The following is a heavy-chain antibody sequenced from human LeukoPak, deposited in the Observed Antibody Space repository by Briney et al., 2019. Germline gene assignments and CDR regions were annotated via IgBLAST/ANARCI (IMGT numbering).Heavy chain of an antibody. CDR3: ARGPSRFLEWLFKMELDY. CDR1: GFTFSSYW. V-gene: IGHV3-74*01. CDR2: INSDGGST. Sequence: GGSLRLSCAASGFTFSSYWVHWVRQAPGKGLVWVSRINSDGGSTSYADSVKGRFTISRDNAKNTLYLQMNSLRAEDTAVYYCARGPSRFLEWLFKMELDYWGQGTLVTVSS. J-gene: IGHJ4*02. D-gene: IGHD3-3*01.